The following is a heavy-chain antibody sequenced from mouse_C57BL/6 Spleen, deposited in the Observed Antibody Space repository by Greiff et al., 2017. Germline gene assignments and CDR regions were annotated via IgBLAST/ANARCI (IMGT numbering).Heavy chain of an antibody. CDR1: GYSFTDYN. CDR3: ARAPLYYGIGYLYFDV. CDR2: INPNYGTT. D-gene: IGHD1-1*01. Sequence: VQLQQSGPELVKPGASVKISCKASGYSFTDYNMNWVKQSHGKSLEWIGVINPNYGTTSYNQKFKGKATLTVNPSSSTAYMQLNSLTSEDSAVYYCARAPLYYGIGYLYFDVWGTGTTVTVSS. V-gene: IGHV1-39*01. J-gene: IGHJ1*03.